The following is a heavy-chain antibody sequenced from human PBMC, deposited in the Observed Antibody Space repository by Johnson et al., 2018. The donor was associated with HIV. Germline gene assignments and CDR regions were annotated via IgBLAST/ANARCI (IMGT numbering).Heavy chain of an antibody. CDR1: GFTFSSYD. D-gene: IGHD6-13*01. Sequence: VQLVESGGGLVKPGGSLRLSCAASGFTFSSYDMHWVRQATGKGLEWVSAIGTAGDTYYPGSVKGRFTISRENAKNSLYLQMNSLRAGDTAVYYCARGKGAAAAEACDIWGQGTMVTVAS. CDR2: IGTAGDT. V-gene: IGHV3-13*01. J-gene: IGHJ3*02. CDR3: ARGKGAAAAEACDI.